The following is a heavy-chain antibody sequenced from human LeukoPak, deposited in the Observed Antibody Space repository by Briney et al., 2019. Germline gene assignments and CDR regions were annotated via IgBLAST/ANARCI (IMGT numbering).Heavy chain of an antibody. CDR1: GFTFSSYG. Sequence: PGGSLRLSCAASGFTFSSYGMHWVRQAPGKGLEWVAVISYDGSNKYYADSVKGRFTISRDNSKNTLYLQMNSLRAEDTAVYYCAKAARDIVVVVAATAYYYGMDVWGQGTTVTVSS. V-gene: IGHV3-30*18. CDR2: ISYDGSNK. CDR3: AKAARDIVVVVAATAYYYGMDV. J-gene: IGHJ6*02. D-gene: IGHD2-15*01.